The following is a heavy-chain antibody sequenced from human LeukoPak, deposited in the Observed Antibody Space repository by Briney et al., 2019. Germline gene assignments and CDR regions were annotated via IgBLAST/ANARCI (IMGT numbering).Heavy chain of an antibody. J-gene: IGHJ6*03. V-gene: IGHV3-11*04. D-gene: IGHD3-10*01. CDR2: FSSGDTNI. Sequence: GGSLRLSCAASGFNFSDYYMSWVRQAPGRGLEWISFFSSGDTNIKYADSVKGRCTISRDNAKHSLYLQMNSLRAEDTAVYFCAREIHSPGYYYAGGYMDVWGEGTTVTVSS. CDR3: AREIHSPGYYYAGGYMDV. CDR1: GFNFSDYY.